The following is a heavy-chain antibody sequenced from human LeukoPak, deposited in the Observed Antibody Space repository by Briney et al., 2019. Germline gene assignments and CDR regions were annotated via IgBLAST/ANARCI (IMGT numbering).Heavy chain of an antibody. V-gene: IGHV3-11*04. Sequence: GGSLRLSCAASGFTFSDYYMSWIRQAPGKGLEGGSYISSSGSTIYYADSVKGRFTISRDNAKNSLYLQMNSLRAEDTAVYYCARDLRPYSGYNNLAFDIWGQGTMVTVSS. CDR3: ARDLRPYSGYNNLAFDI. J-gene: IGHJ3*02. D-gene: IGHD5-12*01. CDR1: GFTFSDYY. CDR2: ISSSGSTI.